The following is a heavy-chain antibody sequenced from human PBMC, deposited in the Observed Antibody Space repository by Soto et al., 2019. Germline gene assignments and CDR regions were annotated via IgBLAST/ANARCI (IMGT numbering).Heavy chain of an antibody. CDR3: ASADGYNSWGMDFQH. Sequence: ASVKVSCKASGGTFSSYAISWVRQAPGQGLEWMGGIIPIFGTANYAQKFQGRVTITADESTSTAYMELSSLRSEDTAVYYCASADGYNSWGMDFQHWGQGTLVTVSS. V-gene: IGHV1-69*13. J-gene: IGHJ1*01. CDR2: IIPIFGTA. D-gene: IGHD5-12*01. CDR1: GGTFSSYA.